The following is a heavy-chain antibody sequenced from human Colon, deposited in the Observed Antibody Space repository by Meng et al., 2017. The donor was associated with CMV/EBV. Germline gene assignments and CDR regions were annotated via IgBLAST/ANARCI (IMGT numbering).Heavy chain of an antibody. CDR3: ARRARYCTGGICYRGRFDY. CDR2: IYYSGST. CDR1: NVPISSSSYN. J-gene: IGHJ4*02. Sequence: QAGEAAPGLGKPPGTLPPTCTVSNVPISSSSYNWGWIRQPPGKGLEWIGSIYYSGSTYYNPSLKSRVTISVDTSKNQFSLKLSSVTAADTAVYYCARRARYCTGGICYRGRFDYWGQGTLVTVSS. D-gene: IGHD2-8*02. V-gene: IGHV4-39*01.